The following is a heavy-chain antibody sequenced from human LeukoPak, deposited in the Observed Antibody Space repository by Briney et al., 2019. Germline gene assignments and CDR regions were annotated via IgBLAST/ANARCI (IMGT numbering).Heavy chain of an antibody. CDR1: GYTFTSYG. V-gene: IGHV1-18*01. J-gene: IGHJ3*02. CDR2: ISAYNGNT. Sequence: ASVKVSCKASGYTFTSYGISWVRQAPGQGLEWMGWISAYNGNTNYAQKLQGRVTMTTDTSTSTAYMELRSLRSDDTAVYYCARDLLITMVRGRAFDIWGQGTMVTVSS. D-gene: IGHD3-10*01. CDR3: ARDLLITMVRGRAFDI.